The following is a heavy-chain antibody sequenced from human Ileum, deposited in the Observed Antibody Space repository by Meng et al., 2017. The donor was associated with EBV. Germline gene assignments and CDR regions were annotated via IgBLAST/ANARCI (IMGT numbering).Heavy chain of an antibody. J-gene: IGHJ4*02. CDR1: GGSISSGGHS. CDR2: IQHSGST. Sequence: LQWQESGSGHVKPSQTLSLPCAVAGGSISSGGHSWSWIRQPPGKGLEWIGDIQHSGSTYYNPSLKSRVTISVDRSRNQFSLKLSSVTAADTAVYYCARAHPVVYFFDYWGQGTLVTVSS. V-gene: IGHV4-30-2*01. D-gene: IGHD4-23*01. CDR3: ARAHPVVYFFDY.